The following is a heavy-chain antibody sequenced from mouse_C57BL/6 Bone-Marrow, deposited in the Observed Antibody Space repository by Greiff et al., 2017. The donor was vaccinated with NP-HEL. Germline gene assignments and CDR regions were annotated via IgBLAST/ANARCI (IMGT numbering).Heavy chain of an antibody. CDR1: GYTFTSYW. CDR3: ARGTTVVATSYYYAMDY. V-gene: IGHV1-50*01. J-gene: IGHJ4*01. Sequence: QVQLQQSGAELVKPGASVKLSCKASGYTFTSYWMQWVKQRPGQGLEWIGEIDPSDSYTNYNQKFKGKATLTVDTSSSTAYMQLSSLTSEDSAVYYCARGTTVVATSYYYAMDYWGQGTSVTVSS. D-gene: IGHD1-1*01. CDR2: IDPSDSYT.